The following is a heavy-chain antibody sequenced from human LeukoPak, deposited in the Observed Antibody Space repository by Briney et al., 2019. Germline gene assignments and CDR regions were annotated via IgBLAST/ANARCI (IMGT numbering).Heavy chain of an antibody. CDR1: GFTFSDYY. J-gene: IGHJ5*02. Sequence: GGSLRLSCAASGFTFSDYYMSWIRQAPGEGLEWVSYISSSGSTIYYADSVKGRFTISRDNAKNSLYLQMNSLRAEDTAVYYCALPAAIIGWFDPWGQGTLVTVSS. CDR2: ISSSGSTI. D-gene: IGHD2-2*01. CDR3: ALPAAIIGWFDP. V-gene: IGHV3-11*01.